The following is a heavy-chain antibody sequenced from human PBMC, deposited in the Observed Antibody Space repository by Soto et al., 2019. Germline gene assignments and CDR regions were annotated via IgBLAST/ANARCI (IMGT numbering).Heavy chain of an antibody. CDR2: ISSTSMFI. Sequence: GGSLRLSCAASGVSFSDHYMSWIRQAPGKGLEWVSYISSTSMFISYADSVKCRFTVSRDNAKNSVYLQMDSLRVEDTAVYYCAREGALRPFSSWGQGALVTVSS. V-gene: IGHV3-11*06. CDR3: AREGALRPFSS. CDR1: GVSFSDHY. J-gene: IGHJ5*02.